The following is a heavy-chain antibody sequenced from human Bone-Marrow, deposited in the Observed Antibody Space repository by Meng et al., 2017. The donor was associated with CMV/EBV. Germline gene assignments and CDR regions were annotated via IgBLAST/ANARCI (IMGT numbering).Heavy chain of an antibody. CDR2: INPSGGST. J-gene: IGHJ6*02. D-gene: IGHD2/OR15-2a*01. Sequence: ASVKVSCKASGYTFTSYYMHWVRQAPGQGLEWMGIINPSGGSTSYAQKFQGRVTMTRDTSTSTVYMELRSLRSDDTAVYYCAKDLSNPGPTHYYYYGMDVWGQGTTVTVSS. CDR1: GYTFTSYY. V-gene: IGHV1-46*01. CDR3: AKDLSNPGPTHYYYYGMDV.